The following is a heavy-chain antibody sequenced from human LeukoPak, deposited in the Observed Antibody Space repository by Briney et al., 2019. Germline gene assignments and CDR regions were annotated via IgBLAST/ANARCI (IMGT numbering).Heavy chain of an antibody. CDR3: ARAGRGYSGYDYYYYYYMDV. J-gene: IGHJ6*03. D-gene: IGHD5-12*01. CDR2: LSAYNGNT. Sequence: ASVKVSCKASGYTFTGYYMHWVRQAPGQGLEWMGWLSAYNGNTNYAQKLQGRVTMTTDTSTSTAYMELRSLRSDDTAVYYCARAGRGYSGYDYYYYYYMDVWGKGTTVTVSS. V-gene: IGHV1-18*04. CDR1: GYTFTGYY.